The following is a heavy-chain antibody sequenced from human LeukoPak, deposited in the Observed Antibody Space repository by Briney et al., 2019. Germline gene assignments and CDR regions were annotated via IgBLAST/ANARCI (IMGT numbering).Heavy chain of an antibody. Sequence: PGGPLRLSCAASGFTFSSYAMSWVRQAPGKGLEWVSGTSASGGSTYYADSVKGRFTISRDNSKNTLYLQMNSLRAEDTAVYYCANPVGCGDAFDIWGQGTMVTVSS. CDR1: GFTFSSYA. CDR3: ANPVGCGDAFDI. V-gene: IGHV3-23*01. D-gene: IGHD1-26*01. J-gene: IGHJ3*02. CDR2: TSASGGST.